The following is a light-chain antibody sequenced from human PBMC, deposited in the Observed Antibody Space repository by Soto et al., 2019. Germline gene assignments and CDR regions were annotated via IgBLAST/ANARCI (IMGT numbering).Light chain of an antibody. V-gene: IGLV2-8*01. CDR1: SSDIGVYNY. J-gene: IGLJ1*01. Sequence: QSVLAQPPSASGSPGQSFTISCTGTSSDIGVYNYVSWYQQHPGKAPKLMIYEVSKRPSGVPDRFSGSKSGNTASLTVSGLQDEDEADYYCSSYEGSNNTYVFGNGTKVTVL. CDR2: EVS. CDR3: SSYEGSNNTYV.